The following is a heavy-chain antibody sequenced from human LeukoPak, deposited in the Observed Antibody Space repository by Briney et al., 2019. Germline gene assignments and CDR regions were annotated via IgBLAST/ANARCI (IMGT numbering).Heavy chain of an antibody. V-gene: IGHV4-39*01. CDR2: IYYSGST. J-gene: IGHJ3*02. Sequence: KASETLSLTCTVSGGSISSNSYYWGWIRQPPGKGLEWIGSIYYSGSTYYNPSLKSRVTISVDTSKNQFSLKLSSVTAAGTAVYYCGWTRGGYLSDAFDIWGQGTMVTVSS. CDR1: GGSISSNSYY. D-gene: IGHD3-22*01. CDR3: GWTRGGYLSDAFDI.